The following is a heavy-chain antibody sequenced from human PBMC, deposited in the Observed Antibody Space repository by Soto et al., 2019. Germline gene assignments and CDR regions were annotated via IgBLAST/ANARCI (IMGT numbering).Heavy chain of an antibody. CDR3: AGPIVVGGGGFDY. V-gene: IGHV3-30-3*01. CDR1: RFTFGSYA. J-gene: IGHJ4*02. D-gene: IGHD2-21*01. CDR2: ISYDGTKK. Sequence: QVQLEESGGGVVQPERSLRLSCAASRFTFGSYAMHWVRQAPGKGLEWVASISYDGTKKDYADSLQGRFTISRDNSKRTLYLHMNSRRVEDTAVYSWAGPIVVGGGGFDYWGRGTLVTVSS.